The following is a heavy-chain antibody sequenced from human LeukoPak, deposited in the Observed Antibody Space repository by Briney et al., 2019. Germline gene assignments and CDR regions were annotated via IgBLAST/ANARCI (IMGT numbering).Heavy chain of an antibody. CDR3: ASRGYYY. J-gene: IGHJ4*02. Sequence: GGSLRLSCAASGFTFSSYSMNWVRQAPGKGLEWVSVIYSGGSTYYADSVKGRFTISRDNSKNTLYLQMNSLRAEDTAVYYCASRGYYYWGQGTLVTVSS. CDR1: GFTFSSYS. D-gene: IGHD3-22*01. V-gene: IGHV3-53*01. CDR2: IYSGGST.